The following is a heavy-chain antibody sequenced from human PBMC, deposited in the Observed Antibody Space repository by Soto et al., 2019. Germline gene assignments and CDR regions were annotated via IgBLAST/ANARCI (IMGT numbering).Heavy chain of an antibody. CDR2: INDDGIIT. CDR1: GFTFSMYW. J-gene: IGHJ4*02. V-gene: IGHV3-74*01. D-gene: IGHD1-1*01. CDR3: TRGPRSTSTGTGAF. Sequence: EVQLVESGGGLVQPGGSLRLSCAASGFTFSMYWMHWVRQVPGKGPGWGSRINDDGIITNYADSVKGRFTISRDNAKNTLYLQMNALRVEDTAVYYCTRGPRSTSTGTGAFWGQGTLVTVSS.